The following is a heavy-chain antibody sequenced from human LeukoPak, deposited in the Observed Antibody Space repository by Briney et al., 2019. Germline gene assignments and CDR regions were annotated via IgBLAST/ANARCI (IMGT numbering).Heavy chain of an antibody. CDR3: ARHRSGSPLTPYYYYGMDV. V-gene: IGHV4-39*01. CDR1: GGSISSSSYY. D-gene: IGHD3-3*01. CDR2: IYYSGST. Sequence: SVTLSLTCTVSGGSISSSSYYWGWIRQPPGKGLGWIGSIYYSGSTYYNPSLKSRVTISVDTSKNQFSLKLSSVTAADTAVYYCARHRSGSPLTPYYYYGMDVWGQGTTVTVSS. J-gene: IGHJ6*02.